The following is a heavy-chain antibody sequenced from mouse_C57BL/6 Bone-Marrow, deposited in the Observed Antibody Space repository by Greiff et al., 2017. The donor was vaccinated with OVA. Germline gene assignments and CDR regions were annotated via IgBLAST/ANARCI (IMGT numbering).Heavy chain of an antibody. J-gene: IGHJ2*01. CDR3: ARACITTVGRDYFDY. CDR2: IDPSDSYT. D-gene: IGHD1-1*01. V-gene: IGHV1-59*01. CDR1: GYTFTSYW. Sequence: VQLQQPGAELVRPGTSVKLSCKASGYTFTSYWMHWVKQRPGQGLEWIGVIDPSDSYTNYNQKFKGKATLTVDTSSSTAYMQLSSLTSEDSAVYYCARACITTVGRDYFDYWGQGTTLTVSS.